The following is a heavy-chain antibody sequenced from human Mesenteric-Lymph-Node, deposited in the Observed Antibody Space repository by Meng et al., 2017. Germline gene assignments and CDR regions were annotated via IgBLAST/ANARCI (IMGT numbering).Heavy chain of an antibody. CDR2: IIPIPGIA. V-gene: IGHV1-69*02. D-gene: IGHD3-22*01. J-gene: IGHJ4*02. CDR1: GGSFSSYT. CDR3: ARSRYDSGYDY. Sequence: QVVQHGSGVRKPGPSETVSCKASGGSFSSYTISWVRQAPGQGLGWMGSIIPIPGIANYAKKFQGRVTITADKSTSTAYMELSSLRSEDTAVYYCARSRYDSGYDYWGQGTLVTVSS.